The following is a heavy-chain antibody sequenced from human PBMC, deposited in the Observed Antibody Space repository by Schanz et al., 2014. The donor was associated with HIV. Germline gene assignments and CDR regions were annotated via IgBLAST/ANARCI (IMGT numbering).Heavy chain of an antibody. CDR2: IYYSDST. CDR1: GGSISSSSYY. Sequence: QVQLQESGPGLVKPSETLSLTCTVSGGSISSSSYYWGWIRRPPGRGLEYIGHIYYSDSTYYNPPPETRVPIPLDTPKNQFFLKRSSVTAADTAVYYCARLRTYDSADYWGQGTLVTVSS. J-gene: IGHJ4*02. D-gene: IGHD3-22*01. CDR3: ARLRTYDSADY. V-gene: IGHV4-39*01.